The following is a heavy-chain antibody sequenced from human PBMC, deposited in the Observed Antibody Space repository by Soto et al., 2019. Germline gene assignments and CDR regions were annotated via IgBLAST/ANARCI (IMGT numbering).Heavy chain of an antibody. D-gene: IGHD3-3*01. V-gene: IGHV3-23*01. Sequence: GASVKVSCRASGCTFSGSSMIWVRQSPGKGLEWVGAISGSGGSTYYADSVKGRFTISRDNSKNTLYLQMNSLRAEDTAVYYCARLYYDFWSGYFPDYYYYYGMDVWGQGTTVTVSS. CDR2: ISGSGGST. CDR3: ARLYYDFWSGYFPDYYYYYGMDV. CDR1: GCTFSGSS. J-gene: IGHJ6*02.